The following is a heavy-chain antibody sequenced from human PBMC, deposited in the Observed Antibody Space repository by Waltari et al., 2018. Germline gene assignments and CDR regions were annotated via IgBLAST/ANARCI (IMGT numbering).Heavy chain of an antibody. J-gene: IGHJ5*02. V-gene: IGHV4-39*01. CDR2: IYYSRST. Sequence: QLQLQESGPGRVKPAETLSLTCTFYGGSIRRIGYYWGWSRQSPGKGLECVGSIYYSRSTYYNPTIKSRVTISGDTSKNQFSLKLSSVTAADTAVYYCARHWKKSGYRFDPWGQGTLVTVSS. CDR3: ARHWKKSGYRFDP. D-gene: IGHD5-12*01. CDR1: GGSIRRIGYY.